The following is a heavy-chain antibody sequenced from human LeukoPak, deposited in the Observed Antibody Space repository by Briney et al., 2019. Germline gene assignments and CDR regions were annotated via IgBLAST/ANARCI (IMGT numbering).Heavy chain of an antibody. CDR1: GYTFTGYY. D-gene: IGHD6-19*01. J-gene: IGHJ4*02. CDR2: INPNSGGT. Sequence: GASVKVSCKASGYTFTGYYMHWVRQAPGQGLEWMGWINPNSGGTNYAQKFQGRVTMTRDTSTSTAYMELSRLRSDDPAMYYCAREGRLHPAIGVDWGQGTLVTVSS. V-gene: IGHV1-2*02. CDR3: AREGRLHPAIGVD.